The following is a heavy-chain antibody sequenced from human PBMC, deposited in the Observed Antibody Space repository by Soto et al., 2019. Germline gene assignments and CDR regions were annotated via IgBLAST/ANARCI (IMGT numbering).Heavy chain of an antibody. V-gene: IGHV2-5*02. Sequence: QITLRESGPTLVKPTQTLTLTCSFSGFSLSTSGVGVGWIRQPPGKALEWLAVIYWDDDKRYNSTLKSRLTITKATSKNQVVLIMTNMDPVDTATYHCAHRRPSAAFDYWGQGTLVIVSS. CDR3: AHRRPSAAFDY. CDR2: IYWDDDK. CDR1: GFSLSTSGVG. D-gene: IGHD2-15*01. J-gene: IGHJ4*02.